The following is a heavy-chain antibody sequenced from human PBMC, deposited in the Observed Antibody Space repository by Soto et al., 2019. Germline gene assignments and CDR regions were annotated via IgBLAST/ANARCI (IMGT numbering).Heavy chain of an antibody. Sequence: QVQLVASGGDAVQTGGSLRLSCVVSGFTFSSYAMHWVRQAPGKGLEWVAIIWFDGNTKFHADSVKDRFIISRDNSKNTLYLTMNSLRVEDTAMYYCAREAGYCSSSNCYDGWVDPWGQGTLVTVSS. D-gene: IGHD2-15*01. CDR1: GFTFSSYA. CDR2: IWFDGNTK. V-gene: IGHV3-33*01. CDR3: AREAGYCSSSNCYDGWVDP. J-gene: IGHJ5*02.